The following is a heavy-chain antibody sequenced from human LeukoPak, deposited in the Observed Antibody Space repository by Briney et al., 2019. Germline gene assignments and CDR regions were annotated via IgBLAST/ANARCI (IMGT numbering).Heavy chain of an antibody. CDR1: GYTFTSYY. CDR2: INPSGGST. D-gene: IGHD2-21*02. V-gene: IGHV1-46*01. CDR3: ARRTQAYWGGDCYSAWDFDV. J-gene: IGHJ2*01. Sequence: GASVKVSCKASGYTFTSYYMHWVRQTPGQGLEWMGIINPSGGSTSYVQKFQGRVTLTRDTSTRTVYIELSSLRSEDTAVYYWARRTQAYWGGDCYSAWDFDVWGRGTLVTVSS.